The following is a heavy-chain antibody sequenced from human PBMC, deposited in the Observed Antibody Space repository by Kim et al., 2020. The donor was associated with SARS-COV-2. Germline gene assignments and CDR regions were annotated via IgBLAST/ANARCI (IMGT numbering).Heavy chain of an antibody. Sequence: SETLSLTCTVSGGSLSSSSYYWGWIRQPPGKGLEWIGTAYYSGNTYYNPSLKSRVTISVDTSKNQFSLKLGSVTAADTAVYYCARQQRYSSGWYVAFYYYYMHVGGKGTAVTVPS. V-gene: IGHV4-39*01. J-gene: IGHJ6*03. CDR1: GGSLSSSSYY. CDR3: ARQQRYSSGWYVAFYYYYMHV. D-gene: IGHD6-19*01. CDR2: AYYSGNT.